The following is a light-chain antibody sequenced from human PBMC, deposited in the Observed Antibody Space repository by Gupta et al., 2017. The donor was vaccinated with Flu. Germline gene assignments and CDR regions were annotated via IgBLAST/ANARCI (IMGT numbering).Light chain of an antibody. Sequence: DIQMTQSPSSLSASVGDRVTITCRASQSIGDYLSRYQHRPGKAPKLLIYGASSLQSGVPSRFSGSESGTDFTLTISSLLPEDFATYYCQHNYGTPLTFGGGTKVDIK. V-gene: IGKV1-39*01. CDR2: GAS. CDR1: QSIGDY. J-gene: IGKJ4*01. CDR3: QHNYGTPLT.